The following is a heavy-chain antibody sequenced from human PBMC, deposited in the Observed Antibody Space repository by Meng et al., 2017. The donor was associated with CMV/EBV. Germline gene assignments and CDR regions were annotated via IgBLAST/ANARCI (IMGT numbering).Heavy chain of an antibody. CDR2: ISSSGSTI. J-gene: IGHJ4*02. D-gene: IGHD5-18*01. CDR1: GFTFSSYE. V-gene: IGHV3-48*03. CDR3: ARGYNYERALGY. Sequence: GGSLRLSCAASGFTFSSYEMNWVRQAPGKGLEWVSYISSSGSTIYYADSVKGRFTISRDNAKNSLFLQMNSLRADDMAVYYCARGYNYERALGYWGQGTLVTVSS.